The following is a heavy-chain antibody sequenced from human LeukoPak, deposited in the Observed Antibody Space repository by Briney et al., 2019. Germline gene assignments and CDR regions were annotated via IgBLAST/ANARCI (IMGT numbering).Heavy chain of an antibody. V-gene: IGHV3-48*04. CDR1: GFTFSSYS. CDR3: ARAVGTWMQLWSPNYYYGMDV. J-gene: IGHJ6*02. Sequence: GGSLRLSCAASGFTFSSYSVNWVRQAPGKGLEWVSYISSSGSTIYYADSVKGRFTISRGNAKNSLYLQMNSLRAEDTAVYYCARAVGTWMQLWSPNYYYGMDVWGQGTTVTVSS. CDR2: ISSSGSTI. D-gene: IGHD5-18*01.